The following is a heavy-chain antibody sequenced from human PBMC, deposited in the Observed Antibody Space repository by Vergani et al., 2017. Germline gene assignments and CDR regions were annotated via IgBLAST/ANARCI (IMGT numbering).Heavy chain of an antibody. J-gene: IGHJ3*02. D-gene: IGHD3-22*01. CDR3: ARDRAPYYYDSSGWTAFDI. Sequence: QVQLVQSGAEVKKPGASVKVSCKASGYTFTSYGISWVRQAPGQGLEWMGWISAYNGNTNYAQKLQGRVTMTTDTATSTADMELRSLRSDDTAVYYCARDRAPYYYDSSGWTAFDIWGQGTMVTVSS. CDR1: GYTFTSYG. CDR2: ISAYNGNT. V-gene: IGHV1-18*01.